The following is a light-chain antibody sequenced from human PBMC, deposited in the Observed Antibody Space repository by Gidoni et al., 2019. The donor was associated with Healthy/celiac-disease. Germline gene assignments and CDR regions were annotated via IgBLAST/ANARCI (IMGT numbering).Light chain of an antibody. CDR1: QSVSSY. CDR2: AAS. CDR3: QQRSNWPPI. Sequence: EIVLTQSPATLSLSPGERATLSCRASQSVSSYLAWYQQKPGQAPRLLIYAASNRATGIPARFSGREYATDFPLILSSLEPEDFAVYYCQQRSNWPPIFGGGTKVEIK. J-gene: IGKJ4*01. V-gene: IGKV3-11*01.